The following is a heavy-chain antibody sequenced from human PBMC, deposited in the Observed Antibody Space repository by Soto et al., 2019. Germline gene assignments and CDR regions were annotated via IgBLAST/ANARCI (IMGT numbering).Heavy chain of an antibody. CDR1: GGSISNYY. J-gene: IGHJ4*02. Sequence: SETLSLTCSVSGGSISNYYWSWIRQPPGKGLEWIGYIHYSGTPNYNPSLKSRVAMSADTSKSQFSLNLSSVTAADTAVYYCARHGEGGLLDYRGQGTLVTVSS. CDR3: ARHGEGGLLDY. D-gene: IGHD2-15*01. V-gene: IGHV4-59*08. CDR2: IHYSGTP.